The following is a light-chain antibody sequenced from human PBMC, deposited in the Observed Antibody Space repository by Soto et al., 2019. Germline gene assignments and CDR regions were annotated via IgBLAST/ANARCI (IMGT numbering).Light chain of an antibody. J-gene: IGKJ1*01. V-gene: IGKV3-20*01. Sequence: EIVLTQSPGTLSLSPGERATLSCRASQSVSSSYLAWYQQKPGLAPRLLIYGASSRATGIPDRFRGSGSGADFTLTSSRLEPEDFAVYYCQQYGTSPWTFGQGTKVEIK. CDR2: GAS. CDR1: QSVSSSY. CDR3: QQYGTSPWT.